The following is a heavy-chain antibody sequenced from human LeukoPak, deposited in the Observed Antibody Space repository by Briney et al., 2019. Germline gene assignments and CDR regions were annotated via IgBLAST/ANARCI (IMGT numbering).Heavy chain of an antibody. CDR3: ARGGYSYGYKSNWFDP. Sequence: SETLSLTCTVSGGSISSSSYYWGWIRQPPGKGLEWIGSIYYSGSTYYNPSLKSRVTISVDTSKNQFSLKLSSVTAADTAVYYCARGGYSYGYKSNWFDPWGQGTLVTVSS. D-gene: IGHD5-18*01. CDR1: GGSISSSSYY. CDR2: IYYSGST. J-gene: IGHJ5*02. V-gene: IGHV4-39*07.